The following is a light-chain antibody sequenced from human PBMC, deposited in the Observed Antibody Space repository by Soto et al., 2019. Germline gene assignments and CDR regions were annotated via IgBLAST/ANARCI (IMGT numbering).Light chain of an antibody. J-gene: IGKJ4*01. CDR3: QPRRTWPLT. CDR2: DAS. V-gene: IGKV3-11*01. Sequence: EIVLTQSPATLSLSPGESATLSCRASQSVGTFLAWYQHKPGQAPRLLILDASTRATGVPPRFSGSKSGTDFTLTISRLEPEDFEVYYCQPRRTWPLTFGGGTKVDI. CDR1: QSVGTF.